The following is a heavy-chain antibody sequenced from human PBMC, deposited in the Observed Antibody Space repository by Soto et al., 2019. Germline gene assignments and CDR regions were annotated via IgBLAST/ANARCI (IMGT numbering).Heavy chain of an antibody. CDR2: IKQDGSEK. J-gene: IGHJ4*02. D-gene: IGHD3-22*01. CDR3: ARDGNFYDTSGFYSD. V-gene: IGHV3-7*03. CDR1: GFTFSSYW. Sequence: GGSLRLSCAASGFTFSSYWMNWVRQAPGKGLEWVANIKQDGSEKYYVDSVKGRFTISRDNAKKSLYLQMNSLRAEDTAMYYCARDGNFYDTSGFYSDWGQGTLVTVSS.